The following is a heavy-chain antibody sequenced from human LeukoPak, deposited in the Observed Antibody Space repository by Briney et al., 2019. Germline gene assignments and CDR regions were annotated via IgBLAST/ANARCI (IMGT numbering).Heavy chain of an antibody. D-gene: IGHD1-26*01. CDR3: AREAVGASIKYFQH. J-gene: IGHJ1*01. CDR2: INSDGSST. V-gene: IGHV3-74*01. CDR1: GFTFSSYW. Sequence: PGGSLRLSCAASGFTFSSYWMHWVRQAPGKGLVWVSRINSDGSSTSYADSVKGRFTISRDNAKNTLYLQMNSLRAEDTAVYYCAREAVGASIKYFQHWGQGTLVTVSS.